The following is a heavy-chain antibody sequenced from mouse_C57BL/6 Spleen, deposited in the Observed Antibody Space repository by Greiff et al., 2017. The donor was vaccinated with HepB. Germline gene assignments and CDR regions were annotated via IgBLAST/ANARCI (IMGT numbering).Heavy chain of an antibody. CDR3: AKNFGYGSSYWYFDV. CDR1: GFSLTSYG. V-gene: IGHV2-5*01. CDR2: IWRGGST. D-gene: IGHD1-1*01. J-gene: IGHJ1*03. Sequence: VKLVESGPGLVQPSQSLSITCTVSGFSLTSYGVHWVRQSPGKGLEWLGVIWRGGSTDYNAAFMSRLSITKDNSKSQVFFKMNSLQADDTAIYYCAKNFGYGSSYWYFDVWGTGTTVTVSS.